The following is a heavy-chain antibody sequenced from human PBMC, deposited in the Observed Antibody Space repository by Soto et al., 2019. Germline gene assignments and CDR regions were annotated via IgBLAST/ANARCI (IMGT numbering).Heavy chain of an antibody. V-gene: IGHV4-39*07. CDR3: ARHDNMTLGSQYLDS. CDR1: GGSIINTSHY. D-gene: IGHD1-1*01. Sequence: SETLSLTCSVSGGSIINTSHYWGWIRQPPGKGLEWIGTIYYSGSTFYTPSLKSRVTISVDTSKNQFSLQLTSVTAADTALYFCARHDNMTLGSQYLDSWGPGTLVTVSS. CDR2: IYYSGST. J-gene: IGHJ4*02.